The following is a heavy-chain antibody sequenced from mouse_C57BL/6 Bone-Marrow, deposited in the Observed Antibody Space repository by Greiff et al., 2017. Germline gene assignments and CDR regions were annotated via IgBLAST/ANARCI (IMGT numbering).Heavy chain of an antibody. CDR3: ARDYDSFFDY. J-gene: IGHJ2*01. CDR2: INPNCGTT. D-gene: IGHD1-1*01. Sequence: EVHLVESGPELVKPGASVKISCKASGYSFTDYNMNWVKQSKGKSLEWVGDINPNCGTTSYNQKFKGKATLTVDQSSNTAYMQRNSLTSKASAFCYCARDYDSFFDYWGQGTTLTVSS. CDR1: GYSFTDYN. V-gene: IGHV1-39*01.